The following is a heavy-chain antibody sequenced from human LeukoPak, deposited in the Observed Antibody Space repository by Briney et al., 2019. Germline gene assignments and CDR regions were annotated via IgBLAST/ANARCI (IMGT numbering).Heavy chain of an antibody. Sequence: ASVKVSCKAYGYTFTSYGISWVRQAPGQGLEWMGWISAYNGNTNYAQKLQGRVTMTTDTSTSTAYMELRSLRSDDTAVYYCARDGARYCSSTSCYEDYWGQGTLVTVSS. D-gene: IGHD2-2*01. CDR3: ARDGARYCSSTSCYEDY. V-gene: IGHV1-18*01. CDR1: GYTFTSYG. CDR2: ISAYNGNT. J-gene: IGHJ4*02.